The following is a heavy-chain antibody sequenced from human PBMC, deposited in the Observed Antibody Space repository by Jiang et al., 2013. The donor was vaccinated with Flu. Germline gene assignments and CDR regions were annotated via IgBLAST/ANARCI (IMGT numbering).Heavy chain of an antibody. D-gene: IGHD3-10*01. CDR1: GGSISSGDYY. CDR3: ARVCGNYGSGIAHFDY. J-gene: IGHJ4*02. Sequence: SGPGLVKPSQTLSLTCTVSGGSISSGDYYWSWIRQPPGKGLEWIGYIYYSGSTYYNPSLKSRVTISVDTSKNQFSLKLSSVTAADTAVYYCARVCGNYGSGIAHFDYWGQGTLVTVSS. V-gene: IGHV4-30-4*08. CDR2: IYYSGST.